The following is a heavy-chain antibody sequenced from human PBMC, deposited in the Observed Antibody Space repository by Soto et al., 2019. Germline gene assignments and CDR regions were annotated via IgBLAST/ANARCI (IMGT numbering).Heavy chain of an antibody. D-gene: IGHD3-9*01. CDR1: GYTFTTYA. CDR2: INAGNGNT. J-gene: IGHJ4*02. V-gene: IGHV1-3*05. Sequence: QVQLVQSGAEEKRPGASVTLSCKASGYTFTTYAVFWVRQAPGQRLEWMGWINAGNGNTKYSQKFQGRVTITRDTSASTAYMELSSLSSEDTAVYYCAREHDFLPGYSFDYWGQGTLVTVSS. CDR3: AREHDFLPGYSFDY.